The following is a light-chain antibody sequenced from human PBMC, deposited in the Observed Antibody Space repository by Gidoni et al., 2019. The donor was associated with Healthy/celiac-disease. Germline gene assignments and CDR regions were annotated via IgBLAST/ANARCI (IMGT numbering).Light chain of an antibody. J-gene: IGKJ1*01. V-gene: IGKV3-20*01. CDR2: GAS. CDR1: QRVSSSY. CDR3: QQYCSSPWT. Sequence: EIVLTQSPGTLSLSPGERANLSCRASQRVSSSYLAWYQQKPGQAPSLLLYGASNRAPGIPARFSGSGSGTAFTLTISRLEPDDFAVYYCQQYCSSPWTFGQGTKVEIK.